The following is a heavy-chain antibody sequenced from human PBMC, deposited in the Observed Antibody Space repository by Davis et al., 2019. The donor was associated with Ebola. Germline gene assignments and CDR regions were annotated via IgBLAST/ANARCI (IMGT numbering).Heavy chain of an antibody. V-gene: IGHV3-23*01. D-gene: IGHD6-6*01. CDR3: AKGGGTSSSDFRRT. CDR2: ISDSGGST. Sequence: GESLKISCAASGFTFSSYWMHWVRQAPGKGLEWVSGISDSGGSTHYADSVKGRFTISRDNSKNTLYLQMNSLRAEDTAVYYCAKGGGTSSSDFRRTWGQGTLVTVSS. CDR1: GFTFSSYW. J-gene: IGHJ5*02.